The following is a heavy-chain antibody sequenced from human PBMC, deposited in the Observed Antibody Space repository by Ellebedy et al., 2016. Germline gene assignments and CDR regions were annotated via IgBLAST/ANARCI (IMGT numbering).Heavy chain of an antibody. CDR2: ISDYDLNT. V-gene: IGHV1-18*01. CDR3: ARGDGDHDY. CDR1: GYTFTSYG. D-gene: IGHD4-17*01. Sequence: ASVKVSXXASGYTFTSYGINWVRQAPGQGPEWMGCISDYDLNTNYAQKFQGRVTLTTDKSTSTAYMELNSLTSDDTAMYYCARGDGDHDYWGQGTLVTVSS. J-gene: IGHJ4*02.